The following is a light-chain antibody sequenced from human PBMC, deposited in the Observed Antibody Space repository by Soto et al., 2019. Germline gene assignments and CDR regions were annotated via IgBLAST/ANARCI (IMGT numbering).Light chain of an antibody. CDR3: CSYAGSYTVE. V-gene: IGLV2-11*01. CDR2: DVT. Sequence: QSALTQPRSVSGSPGQSVTISCTGTSSDVGGYRYVSWYQQHPGKAPKVMIYDVTKRPSGVPDRFSGSKSGNTASLTISGLQAEDEADYHCCSYAGSYTVEFGGGTKLTVL. J-gene: IGLJ2*01. CDR1: SSDVGGYRY.